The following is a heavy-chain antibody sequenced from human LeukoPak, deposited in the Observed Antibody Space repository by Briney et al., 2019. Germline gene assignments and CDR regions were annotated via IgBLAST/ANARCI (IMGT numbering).Heavy chain of an antibody. CDR2: ISAYNGNT. CDR3: ARVLSDSSGYYSYYFDY. V-gene: IGHV1-18*01. D-gene: IGHD3-22*01. CDR1: GYTFTSYG. J-gene: IGHJ4*02. Sequence: ASVKVSCKASGYTFTSYGISWVRQAPGQGLEWMGWISAYNGNTNYAQKPQGRVTMTTDTSTSTAYMELRSLRSDDTAVYYCARVLSDSSGYYSYYFDYWGQGTLVTVSS.